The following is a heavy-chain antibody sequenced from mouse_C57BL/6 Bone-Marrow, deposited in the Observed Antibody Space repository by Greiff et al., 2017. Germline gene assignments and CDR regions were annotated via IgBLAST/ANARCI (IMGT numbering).Heavy chain of an antibody. D-gene: IGHD4-1*01. Sequence: EVMLVESEGGLVQPGSSMKLSCTASGFTFSDYYMAWVRQVPEKGLEWVANINYDGSSTYYLDSLKSRFIISRDNAKNILYLQMSSLKSEDTATYYCARATNSYWYFDVWGTGTTVTVAS. CDR1: GFTFSDYY. CDR3: ARATNSYWYFDV. CDR2: INYDGSST. V-gene: IGHV5-16*01. J-gene: IGHJ1*03.